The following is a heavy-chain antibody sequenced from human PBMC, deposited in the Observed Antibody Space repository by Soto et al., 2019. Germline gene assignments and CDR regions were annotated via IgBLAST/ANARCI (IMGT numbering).Heavy chain of an antibody. CDR3: ARSTYYYDSSGYSADY. V-gene: IGHV4-31*03. CDR1: GDSISSGGSD. Sequence: PSETLSLTCTVSGDSISSGGSDWSWIRQHPWKGLEWIGYIYYSWSTYYNQSLKSRVTVSVDTSKNQFSLKLSSVTAADTAVYYCARSTYYYDSSGYSADYWGQGTLVTVSS. D-gene: IGHD3-22*01. CDR2: IYYSWST. J-gene: IGHJ4*02.